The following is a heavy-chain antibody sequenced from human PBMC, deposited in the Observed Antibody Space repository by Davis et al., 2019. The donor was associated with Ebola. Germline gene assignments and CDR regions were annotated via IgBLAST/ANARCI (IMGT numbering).Heavy chain of an antibody. CDR3: SAAGHVDY. V-gene: IGHV3-73*01. CDR1: GFTFSGSA. D-gene: IGHD6-13*01. J-gene: IGHJ4*02. Sequence: GGSLRLPCAASGFTFSGSAMHWVRQASGKGLEWVGRIRSKANSYATAYAASVKGRFTISRDDSKNTAYLQMNSLKTEDTAVYYCSAAGHVDYWGQGTLVTVSS. CDR2: IRSKANSYAT.